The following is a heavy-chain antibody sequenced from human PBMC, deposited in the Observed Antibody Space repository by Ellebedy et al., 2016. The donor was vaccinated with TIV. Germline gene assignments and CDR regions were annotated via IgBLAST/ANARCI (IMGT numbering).Heavy chain of an antibody. CDR3: TSPAVGHTTGCCRYYFDY. J-gene: IGHJ4*02. Sequence: PGGSLRLSCAGSGFTFSSYAMNWVRQAPGKGLEWVAGIGFSGATTYSADSVKGRFTISRDNSRNTMSLQMDSLRAEDTALYYCTSPAVGHTTGCCRYYFDYWGLGTLVTVSS. CDR2: IGFSGATT. V-gene: IGHV3-23*01. D-gene: IGHD2/OR15-2a*01. CDR1: GFTFSSYA.